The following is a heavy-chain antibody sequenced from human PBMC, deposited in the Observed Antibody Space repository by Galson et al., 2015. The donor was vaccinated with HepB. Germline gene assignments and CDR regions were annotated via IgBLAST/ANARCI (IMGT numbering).Heavy chain of an antibody. CDR1: GFAFNNAW. Sequence: SLRLSCAASGFAFNNAWMNRVRQAPGKGLEWVGRIKSKPDGGTTEYAAPVKGRFTIPRDDSRNTLYLQMHSLKTDDTAVYYCTTDVYFSSYWSWLDPWGQGTLVTVSS. CDR2: IKSKPDGGTT. D-gene: IGHD2-2*01. J-gene: IGHJ5*02. V-gene: IGHV3-15*01. CDR3: TTDVYFSSYWSWLDP.